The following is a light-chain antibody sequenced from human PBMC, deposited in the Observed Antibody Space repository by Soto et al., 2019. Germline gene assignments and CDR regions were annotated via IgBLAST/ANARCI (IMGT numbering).Light chain of an antibody. CDR2: GAS. V-gene: IGKV3-15*01. Sequence: ETVMTQSPATLSVSPGERATLSCRASQSVGSDLAWYQQKPGQAPRLLIFGASTRATGIPARFSGSASGTEFTLTISGLQSEDSAVYYCQQYNNWPRATFGGGTKVDIK. CDR3: QQYNNWPRAT. CDR1: QSVGSD. J-gene: IGKJ4*01.